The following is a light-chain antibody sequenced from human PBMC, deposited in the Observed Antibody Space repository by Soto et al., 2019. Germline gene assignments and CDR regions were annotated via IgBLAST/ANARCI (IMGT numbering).Light chain of an antibody. Sequence: EIVMTQSPATLSVSPGERVTISRRASQSVTNTLAWYQHKPGQAPRLLIYDASNRATGIPARFSGSGSGTDFTLTISSLEPEDFAVYYCQQRSNWPPITFGQGTRLEI. J-gene: IGKJ5*01. CDR2: DAS. V-gene: IGKV3-11*01. CDR3: QQRSNWPPIT. CDR1: QSVTNT.